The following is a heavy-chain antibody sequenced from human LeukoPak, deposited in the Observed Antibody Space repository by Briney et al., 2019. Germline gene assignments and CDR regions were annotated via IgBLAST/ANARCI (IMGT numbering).Heavy chain of an antibody. CDR3: AKGSSTFDY. CDR1: GFTFSNYA. V-gene: IGHV3-23*01. CDR2: ISANDGGT. Sequence: GGSLRLSCAASGFTFSNYAMSWVRQAPGKGLEWVSSISANDGGTYYADSVKGRFTISRDNSKNTLYLQMNSLRAEDTAVYYCAKGSSTFDYWGQGTLVTVSS. J-gene: IGHJ4*02.